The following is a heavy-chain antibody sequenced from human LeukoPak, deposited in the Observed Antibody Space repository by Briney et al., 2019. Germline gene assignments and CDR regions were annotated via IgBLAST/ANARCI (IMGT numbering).Heavy chain of an antibody. V-gene: IGHV1-2*06. CDR2: INPNSGGT. CDR1: GYTFTGYY. Sequence: ASVKVSCTAYGYTFTGYYMHWVRQAPGQGLEWMGRINPNSGGTNYAQKFQGRVTMTRDTSISTAYMELSRLRSDDTAVYYCARGRGCSGGSCYSRGNWFDPWGQGTLVTVSS. CDR3: ARGRGCSGGSCYSRGNWFDP. J-gene: IGHJ5*02. D-gene: IGHD2-15*01.